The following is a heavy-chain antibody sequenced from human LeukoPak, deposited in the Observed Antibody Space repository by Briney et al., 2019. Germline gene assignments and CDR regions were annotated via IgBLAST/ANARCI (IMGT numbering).Heavy chain of an antibody. Sequence: GGSLRLSCAASGFTFSSYAMSWVRQAPGKGLEWVSAISGSGGSTYYADSAKGRFTISRDNSKNTLYLQMNSLRAEDTAVYYCAKVDPHDSSGHYYPDYWGQGTLVTVSS. CDR3: AKVDPHDSSGHYYPDY. D-gene: IGHD3-22*01. J-gene: IGHJ4*02. CDR1: GFTFSSYA. V-gene: IGHV3-23*01. CDR2: ISGSGGST.